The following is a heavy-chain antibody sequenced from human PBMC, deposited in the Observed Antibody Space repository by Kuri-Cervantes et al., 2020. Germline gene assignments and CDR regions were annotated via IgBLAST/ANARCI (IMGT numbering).Heavy chain of an antibody. D-gene: IGHD3-3*02. V-gene: IGHV3-48*03. CDR2: IDYSGSAK. J-gene: IGHJ4*02. Sequence: GESLKISCVGSGITFSSYEMNWVRQAPEKGLEWISYIDYSGSAKYYADSVKGRFTISRDNAKNSLHLQLNSLRAEDTAVYYCATDSINQGFDNWGQGTLVTVSS. CDR3: ATDSINQGFDN. CDR1: GITFSSYE.